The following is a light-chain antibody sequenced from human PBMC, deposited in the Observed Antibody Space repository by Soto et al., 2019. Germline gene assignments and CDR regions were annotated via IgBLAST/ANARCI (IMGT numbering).Light chain of an antibody. CDR3: QQYTAWPLT. J-gene: IGKJ4*01. V-gene: IGKV3-15*01. Sequence: IVMTQSPATLSVSPGEKATLSCRASQNVYNNLAWYQQKPGQAPRLLVYFASTRATGIPARFSGSGSGTEFSLTISSLQSEDFALYYCQQYTAWPLTFGGGTKVETK. CDR2: FAS. CDR1: QNVYNN.